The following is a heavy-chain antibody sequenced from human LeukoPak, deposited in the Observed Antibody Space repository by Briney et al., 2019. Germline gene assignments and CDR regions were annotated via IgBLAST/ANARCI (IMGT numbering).Heavy chain of an antibody. CDR1: GGSISSYY. V-gene: IGHV4-59*01. J-gene: IGHJ4*02. D-gene: IGHD3-22*01. CDR3: GRYAHHYDSSGYYGRYYFDY. Sequence: PSETLSLTCTVSGGSISSYYWSWIRQPPGKGLEWIGYIYYSGSTNYNPSLKSRVTISVDTSKNQFSLKLSSVTAADTAVYYCGRYAHHYDSSGYYGRYYFDYWGQGTLVTVSS. CDR2: IYYSGST.